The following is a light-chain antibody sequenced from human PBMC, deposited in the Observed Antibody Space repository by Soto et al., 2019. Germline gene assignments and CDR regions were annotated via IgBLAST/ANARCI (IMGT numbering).Light chain of an antibody. Sequence: SQMTQSPSTLSASVGDRVTITCRASQSISSWLAWYQQKPGKAPKLLIYKASSLESGVPSRFSGSGSGTEFTLTISSLQPDDFATYYCQQYNSYWTLGQGTKV. CDR2: KAS. CDR3: QQYNSYWT. V-gene: IGKV1-5*03. CDR1: QSISSW. J-gene: IGKJ1*01.